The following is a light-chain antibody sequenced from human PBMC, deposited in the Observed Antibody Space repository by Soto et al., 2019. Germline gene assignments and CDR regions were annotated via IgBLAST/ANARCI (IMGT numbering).Light chain of an antibody. CDR2: GAS. V-gene: IGKV3-20*01. Sequence: EIVLTQSPATLSVSARERATLSCRASHSVSSNLAWYQQKPGQAPRLLIYGASARATGIPDRFSGSGSGTDFPLTISRLEPEDLAVYYCQHYVTSLTTFGQGTKVDI. J-gene: IGKJ1*01. CDR3: QHYVTSLTT. CDR1: HSVSSN.